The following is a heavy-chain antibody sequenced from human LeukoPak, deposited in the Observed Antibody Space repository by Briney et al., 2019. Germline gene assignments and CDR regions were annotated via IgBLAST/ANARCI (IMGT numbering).Heavy chain of an antibody. CDR1: GFTFSRYG. CDR2: LSNDGRIK. D-gene: IGHD2-2*01. Sequence: GGSLRLSCAASGFTFSRYGMQWVRQAPGKGLGWVAVLSNDGRIKYYADSVKGRFTISRDNSKNTLYLQMNSLRAEDTAVYYCAKDGGYCSSTSCFGIRRGRYFDLWGRGTLVTVSS. V-gene: IGHV3-30*18. J-gene: IGHJ2*01. CDR3: AKDGGYCSSTSCFGIRRGRYFDL.